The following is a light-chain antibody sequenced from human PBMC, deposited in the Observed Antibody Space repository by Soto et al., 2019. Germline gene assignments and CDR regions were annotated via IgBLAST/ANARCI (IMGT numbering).Light chain of an antibody. Sequence: QSALTQPASVSGSPGQSITISCTGTSSDVGGYNYVSWYQQHPGKAPKLMIYEVSIRPSEVSNRFSGSKSGNTASLTISGLQAEDEADYYCSSYTSSSTLKVFGGGTKVTVL. CDR3: SSYTSSSTLKV. V-gene: IGLV2-14*01. CDR2: EVS. J-gene: IGLJ2*01. CDR1: SSDVGGYNY.